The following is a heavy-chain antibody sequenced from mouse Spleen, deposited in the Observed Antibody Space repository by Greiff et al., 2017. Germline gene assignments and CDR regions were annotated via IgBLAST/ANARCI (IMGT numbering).Heavy chain of an antibody. V-gene: IGHV5-12*02. CDR1: GFTFSDYY. CDR3: GRHPCYNYGSTPYAMDY. Sequence: EVKLVESGGGLVQPGGSLKLSCATSGFTFSDYYMYWVRQTPEKRLEWVAYISNGGGSTYYPDTVKGRFTISRDNAKNTLYLQMSRLKSEDTARYYCGRHPCYNYGSTPYAMDYWGQGTSVTVSS. J-gene: IGHJ4*01. D-gene: IGHD1-1*01. CDR2: ISNGGGST.